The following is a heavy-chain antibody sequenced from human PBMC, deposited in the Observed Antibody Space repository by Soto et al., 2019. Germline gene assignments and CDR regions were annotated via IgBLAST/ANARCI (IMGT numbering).Heavy chain of an antibody. J-gene: IGHJ4*02. V-gene: IGHV4-38-2*01. D-gene: IGHD6-6*01. CDR3: VRVYGRSSCFFDS. CDR1: GYSLTSGYH. Sequence: SETLSLTCGVSGYSLTSGYHWGWIGQPPGKGLEWIGTIYHSGTTYYNPSLMSRVTMSVDTSKNQFSLKVTSATAADTAVYFCVRVYGRSSCFFDSWGQGTLVTVSS. CDR2: IYHSGTT.